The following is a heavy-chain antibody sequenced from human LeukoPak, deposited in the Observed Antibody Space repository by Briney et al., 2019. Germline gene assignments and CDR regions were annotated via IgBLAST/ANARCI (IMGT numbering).Heavy chain of an antibody. CDR2: ISNSGTIT. J-gene: IGHJ4*02. D-gene: IGHD3-10*01. V-gene: IGHV3-23*01. CDR3: TTESFHY. Sequence: GGSLRLSCAVSGFTFGRFAMNWVRQAPGKGLEWVSIISNSGTITSYADSVKGRFTISRDNSKNTVYLQMNSLRAEDTALYYCTTESFHYWGQGSLVAVSS. CDR1: GFTFGRFA.